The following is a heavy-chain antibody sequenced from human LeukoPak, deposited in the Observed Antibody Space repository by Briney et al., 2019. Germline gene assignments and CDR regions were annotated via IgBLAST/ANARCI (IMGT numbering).Heavy chain of an antibody. Sequence: PSETLSLTCTVSGGSISSGTYYWGWIRQPPGKGLEWIGSIYYSGSPYYHPSLKSRVTISVDTSKNQFSLKLNSVTAADTAVYYCARSRDGYNIDQWGQGTLVTVSS. CDR3: ARSRDGYNIDQ. V-gene: IGHV4-39*01. J-gene: IGHJ4*02. CDR1: GGSISSGTYY. CDR2: IYYSGSP. D-gene: IGHD5-24*01.